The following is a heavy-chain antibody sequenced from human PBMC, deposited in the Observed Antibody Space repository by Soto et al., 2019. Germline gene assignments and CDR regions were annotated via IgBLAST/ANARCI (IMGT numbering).Heavy chain of an antibody. D-gene: IGHD6-13*01. CDR1: GYTFTSYG. CDR3: ARDRVAGTLGWFDP. J-gene: IGHJ5*02. CDR2: ISGYNGNT. V-gene: IGHV1-18*01. Sequence: QVQLVQSGAEVTKPGASVKVSCKASGYTFTSYGISWVRQAPGQGLVWMGWISGYNGNTNYAPKLQSRVTMTTDTATSTAYMELRSLRSDDTAVYYCARDRVAGTLGWFDPWGQGTLVTVSS.